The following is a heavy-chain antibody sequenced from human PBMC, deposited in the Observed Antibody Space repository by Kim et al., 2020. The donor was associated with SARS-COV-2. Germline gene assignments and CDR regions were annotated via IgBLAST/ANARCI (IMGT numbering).Heavy chain of an antibody. Sequence: SETLSLTCTVSGGSISSSSYYWGWIRQPPGKGLEWIGSIYYSGSTYYNPSLKSRVTISVDTSKNQFSLKLSSVTAADTAVYYCARPESVYYYGSGSSYDHKEVWFDPWCQGTLVTVSS. CDR3: ARPESVYYYGSGSSYDHKEVWFDP. CDR2: IYYSGST. CDR1: GGSISSSSYY. J-gene: IGHJ5*02. D-gene: IGHD3-10*01. V-gene: IGHV4-39*01.